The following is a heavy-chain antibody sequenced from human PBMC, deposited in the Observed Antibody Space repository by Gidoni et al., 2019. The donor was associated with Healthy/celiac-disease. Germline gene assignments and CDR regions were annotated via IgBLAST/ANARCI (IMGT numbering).Heavy chain of an antibody. V-gene: IGHV3-9*01. CDR1: GFTFDDYA. Sequence: EVQMVESGGGLVQPGRSLRLSCDASGFTFDDYAMHWVRQAPGKGLEWVSGISWNSGSIGYADSVKGRFTISRDNAKNSRYLQMNSLRAEDTALYYCAKDRTAEILTFPSYWGQGTLVTVSP. D-gene: IGHD3-9*01. CDR3: AKDRTAEILTFPSY. J-gene: IGHJ4*02. CDR2: ISWNSGSI.